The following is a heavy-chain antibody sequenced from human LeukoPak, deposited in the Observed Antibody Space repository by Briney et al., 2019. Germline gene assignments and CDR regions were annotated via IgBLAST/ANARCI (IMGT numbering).Heavy chain of an antibody. D-gene: IGHD3-9*01. CDR1: GGSISSYY. J-gene: IGHJ4*02. Sequence: SETLSLTCTVSGGSISSYYWTWIRQPAGKGLEWIGRIYTSGSTNYNPSLKSRVTISVDTSKNQFSLKLSSVTAADTAVYYCARSTPPLRYFDYFDYWGQGTLVTVSS. V-gene: IGHV4-4*07. CDR2: IYTSGST. CDR3: ARSTPPLRYFDYFDY.